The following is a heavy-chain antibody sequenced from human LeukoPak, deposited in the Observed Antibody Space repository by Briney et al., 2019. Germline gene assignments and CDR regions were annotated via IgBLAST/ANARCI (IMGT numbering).Heavy chain of an antibody. CDR1: GFTFSSYG. CDR3: AKVRDGYNSPFDY. D-gene: IGHD5-24*01. V-gene: IGHV3-33*06. J-gene: IGHJ4*02. Sequence: GRSLRLSCAASGFTFSSYGMHWVRQAPGKGLEWVAVIWYDGSNKYYADSVKGRFTISRDNSKNTLYLQMNSLRAEDTAVYYCAKVRDGYNSPFDYWGQGTLVTVSS. CDR2: IWYDGSNK.